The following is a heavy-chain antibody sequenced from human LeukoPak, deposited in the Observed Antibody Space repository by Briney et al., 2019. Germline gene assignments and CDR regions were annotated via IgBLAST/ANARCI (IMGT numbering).Heavy chain of an antibody. V-gene: IGHV3-23*01. CDR2: ISGSGVST. CDR3: ARGTPSSSGWLYYGMDV. J-gene: IGHJ6*02. D-gene: IGHD6-19*01. Sequence: GGSLRLSCAASGFTFSSYAMTWVRQAPGKGLEWVSTISGSGVSTYYADSVKGRFTISRDNSKNTLYLQMNSLRAEDTAVYYCARGTPSSSGWLYYGMDVWGQGTTVTVSS. CDR1: GFTFSSYA.